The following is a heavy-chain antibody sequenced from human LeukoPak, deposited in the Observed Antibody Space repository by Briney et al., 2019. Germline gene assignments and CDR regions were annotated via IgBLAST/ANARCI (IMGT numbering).Heavy chain of an antibody. CDR2: IYYSGST. CDR3: ARDYGGTNDY. J-gene: IGHJ4*02. D-gene: IGHD4-23*01. CDR1: GGSISSGSYY. V-gene: IGHV4-39*01. Sequence: PSETLSLTCTVSGGSISSGSYYWGWIRQPPGKGLEWIGSIYYSGSTYYNPSLKSRVTISVDTSKNQFSLKLSSVTAADTAVYYCARDYGGTNDYWGQGTLVTVSS.